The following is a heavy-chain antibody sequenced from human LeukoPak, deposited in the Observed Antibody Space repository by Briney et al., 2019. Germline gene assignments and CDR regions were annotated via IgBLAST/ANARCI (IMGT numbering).Heavy chain of an antibody. Sequence: GGSLRLSCAASGFTFSNAWMSWVRQAPGKGLEWVGRIKSKTDGGTTDYAAPVKGRFTISRDNSKNTLYLQMNSLRAEDTAVYYCAKDWELLRDYYYGMDVWGQGTTVTVSS. V-gene: IGHV3-15*01. CDR1: GFTFSNAW. CDR3: AKDWELLRDYYYGMDV. J-gene: IGHJ6*02. CDR2: IKSKTDGGTT. D-gene: IGHD1-26*01.